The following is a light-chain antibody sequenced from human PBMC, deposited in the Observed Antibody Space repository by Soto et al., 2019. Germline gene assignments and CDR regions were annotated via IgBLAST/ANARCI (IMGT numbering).Light chain of an antibody. CDR2: GAS. Sequence: EIVLTQSPGTLSLFPGERATLSCRASQSLITRYLAWYQQKPGQAPRLLIYGASSRATGIPDRFSGSGSGTDFTLTISRLETEDVAVYSCQQYGTSPTFGQGTRLEIK. CDR1: QSLITRY. V-gene: IGKV3-20*01. CDR3: QQYGTSPT. J-gene: IGKJ5*01.